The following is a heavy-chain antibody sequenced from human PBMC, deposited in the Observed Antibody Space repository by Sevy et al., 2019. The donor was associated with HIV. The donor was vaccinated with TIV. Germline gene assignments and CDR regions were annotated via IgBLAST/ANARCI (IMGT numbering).Heavy chain of an antibody. Sequence: ASVKVSCKASGYTFTGYYMHWVRQAPGQGLEWMGWINPNSGGTNYAQKFQGRVTMTRDTSISTAYMELSRLRSDDTAVYYCARPHPGIVAAGKGYNWFDPGAREPWSPSPQ. CDR3: ARPHPGIVAAGKGYNWFDP. CDR1: GYTFTGYY. D-gene: IGHD6-13*01. CDR2: INPNSGGT. V-gene: IGHV1-2*02. J-gene: IGHJ5*02.